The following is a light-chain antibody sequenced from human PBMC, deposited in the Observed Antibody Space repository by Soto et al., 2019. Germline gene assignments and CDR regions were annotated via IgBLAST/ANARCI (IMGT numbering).Light chain of an antibody. V-gene: IGKV1-5*03. CDR3: QHYNSYSEA. CDR2: KAS. CDR1: QTISSW. Sequence: DIQMTQSPSTLSGSVGDRVTITCRASQTISSWLAWYQQKPGKAPKLLIYKASTLKSGVPPRFSGSGSGTEFTLTISSLQPDYFATYYCQHYNSYSEAFGQGTKVELK. J-gene: IGKJ1*01.